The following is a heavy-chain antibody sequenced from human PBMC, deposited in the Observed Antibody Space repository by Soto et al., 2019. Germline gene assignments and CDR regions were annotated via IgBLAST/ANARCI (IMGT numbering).Heavy chain of an antibody. CDR1: GYTFSGYA. D-gene: IGHD4-17*01. V-gene: IGHV1-46*01. CDR3: ARDRAPVTTVHYYYGMDV. Sequence: ASVKVSCKASGYTFSGYAIGCVRQAPGQGLAWMGRINPSAGSTNYAQNFQGRVTMTRDTSTSTVYMELSSLRSEDTAVYYCARDRAPVTTVHYYYGMDVWGQGTTVTVSS. CDR2: INPSAGST. J-gene: IGHJ6*02.